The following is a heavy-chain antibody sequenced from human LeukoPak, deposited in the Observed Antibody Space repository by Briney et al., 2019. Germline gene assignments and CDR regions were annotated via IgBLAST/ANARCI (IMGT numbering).Heavy chain of an antibody. CDR1: GYTFTSYG. D-gene: IGHD1-26*01. CDR3: ARRSYSINYFDY. V-gene: IGHV1-18*01. J-gene: IGHJ4*02. Sequence: ASVKVSCKASGYTFTSYGISWVRQAPGQGLEWMGWISAYNGNANYAQKLQGRVTMTTGTSTSTVYMELRSLRSDDTAVYYCARRSYSINYFDYWGQGTLVTVSS. CDR2: ISAYNGNA.